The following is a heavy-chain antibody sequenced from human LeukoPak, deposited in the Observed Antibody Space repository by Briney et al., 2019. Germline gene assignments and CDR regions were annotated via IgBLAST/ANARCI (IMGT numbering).Heavy chain of an antibody. V-gene: IGHV4-39*07. CDR3: ARNNELGYSSSWYALGYYYYYMDV. D-gene: IGHD6-13*01. CDR1: GGSISSSSYY. J-gene: IGHJ6*03. Sequence: PSETLSLTCTVSGGSISSSSYYWGWIRQPPGKGLEWIGSIYYSGSTYYNPSLKSRVTISVDTSKNQFSLKLSSVTAADTAVYYCARNNELGYSSSWYALGYYYYYMDVWGKGTTVTVSS. CDR2: IYYSGST.